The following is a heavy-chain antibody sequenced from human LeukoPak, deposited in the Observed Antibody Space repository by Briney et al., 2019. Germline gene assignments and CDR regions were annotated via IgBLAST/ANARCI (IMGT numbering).Heavy chain of an antibody. D-gene: IGHD6-19*01. V-gene: IGHV4-31*03. J-gene: IGHJ4*02. CDR3: ARQSSGCFDY. Sequence: PSETLSLTCTVSGGSINSGGFYWTWIRQSPGTGLEWIGNIYYSGSTYYNPSLKSRLNISLDASNHQFSLRLSSVTAADTAVYYCARQSSGCFDYWGQGTLVTVSS. CDR1: GGSINSGGFY. CDR2: IYYSGST.